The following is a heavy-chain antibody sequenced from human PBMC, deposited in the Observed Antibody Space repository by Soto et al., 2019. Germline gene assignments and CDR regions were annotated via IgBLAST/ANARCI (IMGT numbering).Heavy chain of an antibody. V-gene: IGHV1-3*01. CDR2: INAGNGNT. D-gene: IGHD6-19*01. Sequence: ASVKVSCKATGYTFTSYAMHWVRQAPGQRLEWMGWINAGNGNTKYSQKFQGRVTITRDTSASTAYTELGSLRSEDTAVYYCLGSGWSCYYYGMDVWGQGTTVTVSS. CDR3: LGSGWSCYYYGMDV. CDR1: GYTFTSYA. J-gene: IGHJ6*02.